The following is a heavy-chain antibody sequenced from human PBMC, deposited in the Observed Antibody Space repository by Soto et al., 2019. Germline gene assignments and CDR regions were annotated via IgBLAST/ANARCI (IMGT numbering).Heavy chain of an antibody. CDR2: IRSKANSYAT. V-gene: IGHV3-73*01. CDR3: TRHPSLYYYDSSGYYTHDAFDI. Sequence: GGSLRLSCAASGFTFSGSAMHWVRQASGKGLEWVGRIRSKANSYATAYAASVKGRFTISRDDSKNTAYLQMNSLKTEDTAVYYCTRHPSLYYYDSSGYYTHDAFDIWGQGTVVTVSS. CDR1: GFTFSGSA. J-gene: IGHJ3*02. D-gene: IGHD3-22*01.